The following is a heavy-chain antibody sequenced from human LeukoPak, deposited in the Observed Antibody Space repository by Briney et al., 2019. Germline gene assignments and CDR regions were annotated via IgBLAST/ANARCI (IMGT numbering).Heavy chain of an antibody. Sequence: GGSLRLSCAASGFTFSSHALHWVRQAPGKGLEWVAFIRYDGSNKYYADSVKGRFTISRDNSKNTLYLQMNSLRAEDTAVYYCAKGYNYGYGYWGQGTLVTVSS. V-gene: IGHV3-30*02. CDR3: AKGYNYGYGY. J-gene: IGHJ4*02. D-gene: IGHD5-18*01. CDR2: IRYDGSNK. CDR1: GFTFSSHA.